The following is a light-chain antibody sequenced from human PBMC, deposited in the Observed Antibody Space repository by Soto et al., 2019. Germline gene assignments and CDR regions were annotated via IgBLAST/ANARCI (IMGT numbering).Light chain of an antibody. CDR2: GAS. V-gene: IGKV3-20*01. Sequence: EIVLTQSPGTLSLSPGERATLSCRASQSVSSSYLARYQQKAGQAPRLLIYGASSRATGIPDRFSGSGSGTDFTLTISRLEPEDFAVYYCQHETFGQGTKLEIK. CDR1: QSVSSSY. CDR3: QHET. J-gene: IGKJ2*01.